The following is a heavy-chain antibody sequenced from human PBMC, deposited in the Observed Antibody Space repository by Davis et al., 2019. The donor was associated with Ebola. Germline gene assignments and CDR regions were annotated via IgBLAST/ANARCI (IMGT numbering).Heavy chain of an antibody. V-gene: IGHV5-51*01. D-gene: IGHD2-21*01. J-gene: IGHJ4*02. CDR2: INPSDSET. CDR3: ARRPHRYSSVDY. CDR1: AYTFVNHW. Sequence: GESLKISCEGSAYTFVNHWIAWVRQMPGKGLEWMGIINPSDSETIYSPSFEGQVIISVDKSINTAYLQWSSLKAPHTAMYYCARRPHRYSSVDYWGQGTPVTVTS.